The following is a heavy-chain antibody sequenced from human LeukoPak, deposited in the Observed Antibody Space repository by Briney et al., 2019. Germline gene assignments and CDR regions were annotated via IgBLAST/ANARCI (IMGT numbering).Heavy chain of an antibody. Sequence: SETLSLTCTVSGYSISSGYYWGWIRQPPGKGLGWIGSIYHSGSTYYNPSLKSRVTISVDTPKNQSSLKLSSVTAADTAVYYCARAELAVAGGYYFDYWGQGTLVTVSS. CDR3: ARAELAVAGGYYFDY. D-gene: IGHD6-19*01. CDR1: GYSISSGYY. J-gene: IGHJ4*02. CDR2: IYHSGST. V-gene: IGHV4-38-2*02.